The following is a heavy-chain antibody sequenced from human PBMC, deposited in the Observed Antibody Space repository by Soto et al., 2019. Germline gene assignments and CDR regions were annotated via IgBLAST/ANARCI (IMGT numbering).Heavy chain of an antibody. D-gene: IGHD4-17*01. CDR1: GGTFSSYT. CDR3: ATEANYGDYVGY. J-gene: IGHJ4*02. CDR2: FDPEDGET. Sequence: ASVKVSCKASGGTFSSYTISWVRQAPGKGLEWMGGFDPEDGETIYAQKFQGRVTMTEDTSTDTAYMELSSLRSEDTAVYYCATEANYGDYVGYWGQGTLVTVSS. V-gene: IGHV1-24*01.